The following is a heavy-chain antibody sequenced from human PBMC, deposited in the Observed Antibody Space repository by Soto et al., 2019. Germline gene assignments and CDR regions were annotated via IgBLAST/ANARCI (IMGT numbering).Heavy chain of an antibody. V-gene: IGHV1-46*01. D-gene: IGHD6-13*01. CDR3: ARSHSYSTSWYDY. CDR1: GFTFTRYY. CDR2: INPSGDST. J-gene: IGHJ4*02. Sequence: ASVKVSCKASGFTFTRYYMHWVRQAPGQGLEWMGIINPSGDSTTYAQKFQGRVTMSRDTSTSTVYMELSSLRSGDTAVYYCARSHSYSTSWYDYWGQGTLVTVSS.